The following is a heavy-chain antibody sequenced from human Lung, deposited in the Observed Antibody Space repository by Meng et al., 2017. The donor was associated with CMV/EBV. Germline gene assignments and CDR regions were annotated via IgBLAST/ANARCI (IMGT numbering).Heavy chain of an antibody. CDR3: ARDLRPMYYDFWSGFDS. CDR1: GFTFSSYA. V-gene: IGHV3-30*04. J-gene: IGHJ5*01. CDR2: ISYDGSNK. D-gene: IGHD3-3*01. Sequence: SLKISXAASGFTFSSYAMHWVRQAPGKGLEWVAVISYDGSNKYYADSVKGRFTISRDNSKNTLYLQMNSLRAEDTAVYYCARDLRPMYYDFWSGFDSWGQGTXVTVSS.